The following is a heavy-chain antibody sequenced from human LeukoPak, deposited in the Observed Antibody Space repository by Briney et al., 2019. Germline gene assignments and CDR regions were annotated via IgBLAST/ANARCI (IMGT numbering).Heavy chain of an antibody. CDR2: IYYSGST. V-gene: IGHV4-31*03. D-gene: IGHD1-1*01. CDR1: GGSISSGGYY. CDR3: ASGDNDPLFDY. Sequence: SETLSLTCTVSGGSISSGGYYWSWIRQHPGKGLEWIGSIYYSGSTNYNPSLQGRVAISLDTSRNQFSLKLSSVTAADTAVYYCASGDNDPLFDYWGQGTLVTVSS. J-gene: IGHJ4*02.